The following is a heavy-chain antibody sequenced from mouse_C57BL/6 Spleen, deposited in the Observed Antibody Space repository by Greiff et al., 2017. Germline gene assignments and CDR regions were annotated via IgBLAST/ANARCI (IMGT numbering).Heavy chain of an antibody. CDR1: GYSFTDYN. CDR3: ASGMMVSKYFDV. Sequence: VQLQQSGPELVKPGASVKISCKASGYSFTDYNMNWVKQSNGKSLEWIGVINPNYGTTSYNQKFKGKATLTVDQSSSTAYLQLNSLTSEDSAVYYCASGMMVSKYFDVWGTGTTVTVSS. D-gene: IGHD2-3*01. V-gene: IGHV1-39*01. J-gene: IGHJ1*03. CDR2: INPNYGTT.